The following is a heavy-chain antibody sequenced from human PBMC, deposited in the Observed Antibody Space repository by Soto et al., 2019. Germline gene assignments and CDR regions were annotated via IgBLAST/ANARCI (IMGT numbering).Heavy chain of an antibody. CDR1: GFVFSSYA. D-gene: IGHD2-2*01. J-gene: IGHJ6*02. CDR2: ISGSGDNT. V-gene: IGHV3-23*01. Sequence: EVQLLESGGGLVQPGGSLRLSCAASGFVFSSYAMSWVRQAPGKGLEWVSGISGSGDNTYYADSVRGRFTISRDNSNNTQYLQMNSLRAEAPGVYYCAQPGTNDHYANYGMDVWGQGTTVAVSS. CDR3: AQPGTNDHYANYGMDV.